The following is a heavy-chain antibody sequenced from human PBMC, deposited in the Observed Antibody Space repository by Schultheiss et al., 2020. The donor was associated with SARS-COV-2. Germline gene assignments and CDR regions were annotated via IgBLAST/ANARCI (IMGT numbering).Heavy chain of an antibody. D-gene: IGHD5-12*01. J-gene: IGHJ5*02. V-gene: IGHV1-3*01. CDR3: AREGPRRGYSGPNWFDP. CDR1: GYTFTSYA. Sequence: ASVKVSCKASGYTFTSYAMHWVRQAPGQRLEWMGWINAGNGNTKYSQKFQGRVTITRDTSASTAYMELSSLRSEDTAVYYCAREGPRRGYSGPNWFDPWGQGTLVTVSS. CDR2: INAGNGNT.